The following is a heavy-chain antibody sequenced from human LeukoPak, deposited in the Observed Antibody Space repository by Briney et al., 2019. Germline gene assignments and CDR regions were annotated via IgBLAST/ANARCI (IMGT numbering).Heavy chain of an antibody. Sequence: PGGSLRLSCAASGFTFSSYWMHWVRQAPGKGLEWVAVISYDGSNKYYADSVKGRFTISRDNSKNTLYLQMNSLRAEDTVVYYCAKGGIAAAGLTFDYWGQGTLVTVSS. CDR3: AKGGIAAAGLTFDY. CDR1: GFTFSSYW. CDR2: ISYDGSNK. J-gene: IGHJ4*02. V-gene: IGHV3-30*18. D-gene: IGHD6-13*01.